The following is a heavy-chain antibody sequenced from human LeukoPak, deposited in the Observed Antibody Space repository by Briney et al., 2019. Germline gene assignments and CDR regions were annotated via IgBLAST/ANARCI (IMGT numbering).Heavy chain of an antibody. V-gene: IGHV3-30*02. D-gene: IGHD2-21*01. CDR3: APRVVVISAPFDY. CDR1: GFTFSSYG. J-gene: IGHJ4*02. CDR2: LRYDGTNK. Sequence: GGSLRLSCAASGFTFSSYGMHWVRQAPGKGLEWVSFLRYDGTNKYYAYSVKRLFTISRDNSKNTLYLQMNSLRAEDTAVYYCAPRVVVISAPFDYWGQGTLVTVSS.